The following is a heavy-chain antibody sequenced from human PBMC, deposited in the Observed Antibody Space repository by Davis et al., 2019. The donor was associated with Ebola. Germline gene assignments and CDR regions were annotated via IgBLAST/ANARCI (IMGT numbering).Heavy chain of an antibody. CDR1: GFTFSSYV. V-gene: IGHV3-23*01. D-gene: IGHD3-22*01. CDR3: AKAGGYYDNNFYYYEGAFDI. Sequence: PGGSLRLSCAASGFTFSSYVMSWVRQAPGKGLEWVSAISGSGGTTYYADSVRGRFTVSRDNSKYTLSLQMDSLRAEDTAIYYCAKAGGYYDNNFYYYEGAFDIWGQGTMVTVSS. J-gene: IGHJ3*02. CDR2: ISGSGGTT.